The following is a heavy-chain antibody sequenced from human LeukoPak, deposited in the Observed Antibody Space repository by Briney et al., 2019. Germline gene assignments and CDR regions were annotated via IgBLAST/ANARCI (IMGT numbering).Heavy chain of an antibody. CDR2: IYYSGST. CDR3: ARGLIGYCSGGSCYRGYFDY. V-gene: IGHV4-59*01. Sequence: SETLSLICTVSGGSISSYYWSWIRQPPGKGLEWIGYIYYSGSTNYNPSLKSRVTISVDTSKNQFSLKLSSVTAADTAVYYCARGLIGYCSGGSCYRGYFDYWGQGTLVTVSS. CDR1: GGSISSYY. D-gene: IGHD2-15*01. J-gene: IGHJ4*02.